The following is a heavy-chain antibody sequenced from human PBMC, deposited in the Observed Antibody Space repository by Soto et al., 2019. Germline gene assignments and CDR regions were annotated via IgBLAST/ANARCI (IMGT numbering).Heavy chain of an antibody. V-gene: IGHV4-59*01. J-gene: IGHJ6*02. CDR1: GGSISSYY. D-gene: IGHD4-17*01. CDR3: ARVRRLTTSYYYYGMDV. CDR2: IYYSGST. Sequence: SETLSLTCTVSGGSISSYYWSWIRQPPGKGLEWIGYIYYSGSTNYNPSLKSRVTISVDTSKNQFSLKLSSVTAADTAVYYCARVRRLTTSYYYYGMDVWGQGTTVTVSS.